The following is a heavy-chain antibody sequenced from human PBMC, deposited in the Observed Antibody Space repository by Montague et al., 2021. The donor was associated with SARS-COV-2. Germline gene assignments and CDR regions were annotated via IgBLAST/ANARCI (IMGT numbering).Heavy chain of an antibody. CDR2: ISSSGSTI. V-gene: IGHV3-48*03. CDR1: GFTFSSYE. D-gene: IGHD3-3*01. J-gene: IGHJ4*02. Sequence: SLRLSCAASGFTFSSYEMNWVCQAPGKGLEWVSYISSSGSTIYYADSVKGRFTISRDNAKNSLYLQMNSLRAEDTAVYYCARAEMYYDFWSGYPWTFYYFDYWGQGTLVTVSS. CDR3: ARAEMYYDFWSGYPWTFYYFDY.